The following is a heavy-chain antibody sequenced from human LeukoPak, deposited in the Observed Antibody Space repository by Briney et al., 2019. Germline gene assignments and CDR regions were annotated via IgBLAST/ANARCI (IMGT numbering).Heavy chain of an antibody. V-gene: IGHV3-30-3*01. CDR2: ISYDGSNK. CDR3: ASNRYGDSY. CDR1: GFTFSSYA. J-gene: IGHJ4*02. Sequence: PGGSLRLSCAASGFTFSSYAMHWVRQAPGKGLEWVAVISYDGSNKYYADSVKGRFTISRDNSKNTLYLQMNSLRAEDTAVYYCASNRYGDSYWGQGALVTVSS. D-gene: IGHD4-17*01.